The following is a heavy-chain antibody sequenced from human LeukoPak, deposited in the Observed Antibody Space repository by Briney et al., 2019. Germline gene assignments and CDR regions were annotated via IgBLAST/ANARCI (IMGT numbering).Heavy chain of an antibody. CDR1: GFSFSSYA. D-gene: IGHD5-18*01. Sequence: GGSLRLSCATSGFSFSSYAMSWVRQAPGKGLEWVSAMSSSDDGRYYAASVRGRFTISRDNSKNTMYLQMNSLRAEDTAVYYCAKRIQSAMAMGYWGQGTLVTVSS. CDR2: MSSSDDGR. CDR3: AKRIQSAMAMGY. J-gene: IGHJ4*02. V-gene: IGHV3-23*01.